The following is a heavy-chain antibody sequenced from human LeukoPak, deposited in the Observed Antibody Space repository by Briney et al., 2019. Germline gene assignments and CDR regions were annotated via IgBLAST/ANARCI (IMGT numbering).Heavy chain of an antibody. CDR3: AKASGSYYYYGMDV. J-gene: IGHJ6*02. D-gene: IGHD6-25*01. CDR2: ISWDGGST. CDR1: GFTFDDYT. V-gene: IGHV3-43*01. Sequence: GGSLRLSCAASGFTFDDYTMHWVRQAPGKGLEWVSLISWDGGSTYYADSVKGRFTISRDNSKNSLYLQMNSLRTEDTALYYCAKASGSYYYYGMDVWGQGTTVTVSS.